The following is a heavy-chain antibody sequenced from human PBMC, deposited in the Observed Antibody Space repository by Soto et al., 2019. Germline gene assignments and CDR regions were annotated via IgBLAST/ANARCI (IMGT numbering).Heavy chain of an antibody. V-gene: IGHV1-8*01. Sequence: QVQLVQSGAEVKKPGAQGKVSCKASGYTFTGYEINGGGRAIGQGLGWMGWMNPNSGNTGYAQKFQGRVTMTRNTSISTAYMELSSLRSEDTAVYYCARWGMDCSGGSCFYYFDYWGQGTLVTVSS. CDR1: GYTFTGYE. D-gene: IGHD2-15*01. CDR2: MNPNSGNT. J-gene: IGHJ4*02. CDR3: ARWGMDCSGGSCFYYFDY.